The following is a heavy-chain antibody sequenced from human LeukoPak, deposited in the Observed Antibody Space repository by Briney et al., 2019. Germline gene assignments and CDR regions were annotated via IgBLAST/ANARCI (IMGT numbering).Heavy chain of an antibody. CDR3: AKDWAAAGKKYVNPPLSFDY. J-gene: IGHJ4*02. CDR2: ISGSGGST. Sequence: GGSLRLSCAASGFTFSDHYMDWVRQAPGKGLEWVSAISGSGGSTYYADSVKGRFTISRDNSKNTLYLQMNSLRAEDTAVYYCAKDWAAAGKKYVNPPLSFDYWGQGTLVTVSS. CDR1: GFTFSDHY. V-gene: IGHV3-23*01. D-gene: IGHD6-13*01.